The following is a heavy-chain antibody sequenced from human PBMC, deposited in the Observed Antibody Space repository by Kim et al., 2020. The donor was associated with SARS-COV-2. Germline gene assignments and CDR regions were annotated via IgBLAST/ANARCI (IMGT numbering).Heavy chain of an antibody. Sequence: GGSLRLSCAASGFTFSSYAMSWVRQAPGKGLEWVSVIYSGGSSTYYADSVKGRFTISRDNSKNTLYLQMNSLRAEDTAVYYCAKMDGYYYDSSGYYYVGAGYYFDYWGQGTLVTVSS. D-gene: IGHD3-22*01. CDR3: AKMDGYYYDSSGYYYVGAGYYFDY. CDR1: GFTFSSYA. CDR2: IYSGGSST. V-gene: IGHV3-23*03. J-gene: IGHJ4*02.